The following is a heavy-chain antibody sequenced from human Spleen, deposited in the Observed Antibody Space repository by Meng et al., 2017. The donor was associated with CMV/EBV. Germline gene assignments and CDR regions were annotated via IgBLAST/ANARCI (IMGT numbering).Heavy chain of an antibody. CDR3: ARADALDM. Sequence: GESLKISCAASGFTVSSNYMSWVRQAPGKGLEWVSVIYSGGSTYYADSVKGRFTISRDNSNNTLYLQMNSLRAEDTATYYCARADALDMWGQGTMVTVSS. CDR1: GFTVSSNY. J-gene: IGHJ3*02. V-gene: IGHV3-53*01. CDR2: IYSGGST.